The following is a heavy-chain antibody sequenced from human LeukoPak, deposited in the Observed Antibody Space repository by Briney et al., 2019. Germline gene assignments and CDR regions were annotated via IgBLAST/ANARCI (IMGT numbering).Heavy chain of an antibody. CDR3: TRGAPGPLYDYVWGSYRTNPYFDY. CDR2: INSDGSST. D-gene: IGHD3-16*02. V-gene: IGHV3-74*01. CDR1: GFTFSSYW. J-gene: IGHJ4*02. Sequence: GGSLRLSCAASGFTFSSYWMHWVRQAPGRGLVWVSRINSDGSSTSYADSVKGRFTISRDNAKNTLYLQMNSLRAEDTAVYYCTRGAPGPLYDYVWGSYRTNPYFDYWGQGTLVTVSS.